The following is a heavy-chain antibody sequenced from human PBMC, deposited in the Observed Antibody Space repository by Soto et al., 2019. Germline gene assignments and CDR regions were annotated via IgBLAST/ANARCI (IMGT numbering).Heavy chain of an antibody. CDR1: GGSISRNSYY. Sequence: SETLSLTCTVSGGSISRNSYYWGWIRQAPGKGLEWVGSVFYSGHSDYNPSLKSRVSISVDTAKNHFSLKLSSVTAADTAVYYCAKSLNKVDDPFDYWGQGTLVTVS. CDR2: VFYSGHS. J-gene: IGHJ4*02. V-gene: IGHV4-39*02. CDR3: AKSLNKVDDPFDY. D-gene: IGHD5-12*01.